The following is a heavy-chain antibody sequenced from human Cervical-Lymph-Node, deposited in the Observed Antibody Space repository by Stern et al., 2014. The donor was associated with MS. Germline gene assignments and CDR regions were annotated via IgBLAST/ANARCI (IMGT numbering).Heavy chain of an antibody. V-gene: IGHV3-53*01. CDR1: GFTVSGDY. Sequence: EVQLGESGGGVIQPGGSRSLSCTASGFTVSGDYMTWVRQAPGKGLEWGCRTTNVGSTCYTDSVKGRFTISRDYSKNTVYLHMTSLRAEDTAMYYWARDSYSPERSDWWGQGTLVTVSA. CDR2: TTNVGST. D-gene: IGHD1-1*01. J-gene: IGHJ4*02. CDR3: ARDSYSPERSDW.